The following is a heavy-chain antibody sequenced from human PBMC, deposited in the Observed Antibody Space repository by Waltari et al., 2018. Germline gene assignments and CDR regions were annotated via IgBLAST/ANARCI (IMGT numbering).Heavy chain of an antibody. D-gene: IGHD2-21*02. CDR1: GFTFGDYA. Sequence: EVQLVESGGGLVQPGRSLRLSCAASGFTFGDYAMLWVRQAPGKGLEWVAGISWNSESIGYADSVQGRFTISRDNAKNSMFLQIHSLRPEDTALYYCVKDVLSDCGGDCYSEHWGQGTLLTVSS. J-gene: IGHJ4*02. V-gene: IGHV3-9*01. CDR3: VKDVLSDCGGDCYSEH. CDR2: ISWNSESI.